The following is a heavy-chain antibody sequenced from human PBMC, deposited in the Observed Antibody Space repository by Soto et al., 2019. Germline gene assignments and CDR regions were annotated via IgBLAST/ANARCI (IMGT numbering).Heavy chain of an antibody. J-gene: IGHJ4*02. D-gene: IGHD6-19*01. CDR3: ARTGTIAVAGLDY. CDR2: IWYDGSNN. Sequence: QVQLVESGGGVVQPGRSLRLSCAASGFTFSSYGMHWVRQAPGKGLEWVAVIWYDGSNNYYADSVKGRFTISRDNSKNTLYLQMNSLRAEDTAVYYCARTGTIAVAGLDYWGQGTLVTVSS. V-gene: IGHV3-33*01. CDR1: GFTFSSYG.